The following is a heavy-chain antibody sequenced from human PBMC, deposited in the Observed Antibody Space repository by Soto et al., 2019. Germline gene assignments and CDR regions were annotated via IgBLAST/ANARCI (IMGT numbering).Heavy chain of an antibody. CDR3: ARVGERWQYFDWFYYFDS. CDR2: VYYSGSS. J-gene: IGHJ4*02. Sequence: SETLSLTCTVSVGSSGGRYWGWIRQPPGKGLEWIGYVYYSGSSTSNPSLKSRVTMSADTSKNQLSLKVRSVTAADTAVYYRARVGERWQYFDWFYYFDSWGQGALVTVSS. CDR1: VGSSGGRY. D-gene: IGHD3-9*01. V-gene: IGHV4-59*11.